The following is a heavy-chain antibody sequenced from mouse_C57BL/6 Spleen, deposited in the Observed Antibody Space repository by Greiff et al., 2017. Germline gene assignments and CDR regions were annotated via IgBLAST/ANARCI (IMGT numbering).Heavy chain of an antibody. CDR1: GFTFSDYY. CDR3: ARDRGYDYDVPFAY. V-gene: IGHV5-16*01. J-gene: IGHJ3*01. CDR2: INYDGSST. D-gene: IGHD2-4*01. Sequence: EVKLVESEGGLVQPGSSMKLSCTASGFTFSDYYMAWVRQVPEKGLEWVANINYDGSSTYYLDSLKSRFIISRDNAKNILYLQMSSLKSEDTATYYCARDRGYDYDVPFAYWGQGTLVTVSA.